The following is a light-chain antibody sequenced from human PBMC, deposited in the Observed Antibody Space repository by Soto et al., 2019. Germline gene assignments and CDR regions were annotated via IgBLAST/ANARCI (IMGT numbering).Light chain of an antibody. V-gene: IGLV2-8*01. CDR1: SSDVGGYNY. Sequence: QSALTQPPSASGSPGQSVAISCTGTSSDVGGYNYVSWYQQHPGKAPKLMIYEVNKRPSGVPDRFSGSKSGNTASLTVSGLQAEDEADYYCGTWDSSLSVYVFGTGTKLTVL. J-gene: IGLJ1*01. CDR3: GTWDSSLSVYV. CDR2: EVN.